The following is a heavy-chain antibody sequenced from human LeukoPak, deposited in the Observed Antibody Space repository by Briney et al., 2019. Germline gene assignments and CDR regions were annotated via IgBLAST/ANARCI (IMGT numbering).Heavy chain of an antibody. J-gene: IGHJ4*02. D-gene: IGHD3-22*01. CDR3: ARGDSSGYGAH. V-gene: IGHV3-66*01. Sequence: GGSLRLSCAASGFTVSSNYMSWVRQAPGKGLEWVSVIYSGGSTYYADSVKGRFTISRDNSKNTLYLQMYSLRAEDTAVYYCARGDSSGYGAHWGQGTLVTVSS. CDR2: IYSGGST. CDR1: GFTVSSNY.